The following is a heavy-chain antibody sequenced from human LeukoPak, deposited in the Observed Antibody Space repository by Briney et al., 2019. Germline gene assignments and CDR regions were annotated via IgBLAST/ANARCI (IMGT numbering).Heavy chain of an antibody. CDR3: GCVVVAGQNWFDP. Sequence: PGRSLRLSCAASGFTFSSYGMHWVRQAPGKGLEWVAVISYDGSNKYYADSVKGRFTISRDNSKNTLYLQMNSLRAEDTAVYYCGCVVVAGQNWFDPWGQGTLVTVSS. J-gene: IGHJ5*02. CDR1: GFTFSSYG. V-gene: IGHV3-30*03. D-gene: IGHD2-15*01. CDR2: ISYDGSNK.